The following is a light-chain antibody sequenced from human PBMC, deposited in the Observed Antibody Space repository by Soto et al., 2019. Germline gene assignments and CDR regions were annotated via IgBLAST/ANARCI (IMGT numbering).Light chain of an antibody. CDR3: QQSYSTPVT. J-gene: IGKJ5*01. CDR2: AAS. V-gene: IGKV1-39*01. CDR1: QSISGY. Sequence: QMTQSQSSLSASVGDRVTITCRASQSISGYLNWYQQKPGKAPKLLIYAASSLQSGVPSRFSGSGSGTDFTLTISSLQPEDFATYYCQQSYSTPVTFGQGTRLAVK.